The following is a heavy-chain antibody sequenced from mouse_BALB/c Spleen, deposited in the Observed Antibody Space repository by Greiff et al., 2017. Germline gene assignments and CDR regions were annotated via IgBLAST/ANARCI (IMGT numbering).Heavy chain of an antibody. Sequence: EVKLEESGPGLVKPSQSLSLTCTVTGYSITSDYAWNWIRQFPGNKLEWMGYISYSGSTSYNPSLKSRISITRDTSKNQFFLQLNSVTTEDTATYYCARERDRYDGYYFDYWGQGTTLTVSS. D-gene: IGHD2-14*01. J-gene: IGHJ2*01. CDR1: GYSITSDYA. CDR2: ISYSGST. CDR3: ARERDRYDGYYFDY. V-gene: IGHV3-2*02.